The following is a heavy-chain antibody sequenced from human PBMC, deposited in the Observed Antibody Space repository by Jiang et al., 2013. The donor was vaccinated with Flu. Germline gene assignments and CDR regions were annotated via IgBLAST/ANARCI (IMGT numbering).Heavy chain of an antibody. D-gene: IGHD6-6*01. CDR1: GYTFTGYY. CDR2: INPNSGGT. J-gene: IGHJ2*01. CDR3: ARLPEYSSSHRAKDWYFDL. V-gene: IGHV1-2*06. Sequence: VESGAEVKKPRASVKVSCKASGYTFTGYYMHWVRQAPGQGLERMGRINPNSGGTNYAQKFQGRVTMTRDTSISTAYMELSRLRSDDTAVYYCARLPEYSSSHRAKDWYFDLWGRGTLVTVSS.